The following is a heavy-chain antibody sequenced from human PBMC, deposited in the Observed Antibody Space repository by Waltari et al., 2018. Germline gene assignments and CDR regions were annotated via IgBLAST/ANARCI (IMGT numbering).Heavy chain of an antibody. Sequence: QVQLVQSGAEVKKPGASVKVSCKASEHTFMNYQIHWVGKAPGQGLEWMGMINPKSGYTIYAQKVQGRVTVTSDTTTSTVYMELSNLRSEDTAVYYCAKEDDACDIWGQGTMVTVSS. V-gene: IGHV1-46*01. CDR1: EHTFMNYQ. CDR2: INPKSGYT. CDR3: AKEDDACDI. J-gene: IGHJ3*02.